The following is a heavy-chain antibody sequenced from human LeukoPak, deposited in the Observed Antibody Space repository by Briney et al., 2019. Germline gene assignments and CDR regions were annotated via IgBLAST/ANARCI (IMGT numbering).Heavy chain of an antibody. CDR2: IYYSGST. CDR3: AREIVEGVHFDH. Sequence: SETQSLTCTVSGGSISSYYWSWIRQTPGKSLEWIGYIYYSGSTNYNPSLKSRLTISLDTSKNQFSLRLSSVTAADTAVYYCAREIVEGVHFDHWGQGTLVTVSS. D-gene: IGHD1-26*01. CDR1: GGSISSYY. J-gene: IGHJ4*02. V-gene: IGHV4-59*01.